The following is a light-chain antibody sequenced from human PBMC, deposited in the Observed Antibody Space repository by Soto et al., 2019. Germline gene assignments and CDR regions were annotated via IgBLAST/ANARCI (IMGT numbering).Light chain of an antibody. CDR1: QGIRND. V-gene: IGKV1-6*01. CDR3: QKYNSAPWT. Sequence: AIQMTQSPSSLSASVGDRVTITCRASQGIRNDLGWYQQKPGKAPKLLIYAASSLQSGVPSRFSGSGSDTDFTLTISSMQPEDVATYYCQKYNSAPWTFGQGTKVDIK. J-gene: IGKJ1*01. CDR2: AAS.